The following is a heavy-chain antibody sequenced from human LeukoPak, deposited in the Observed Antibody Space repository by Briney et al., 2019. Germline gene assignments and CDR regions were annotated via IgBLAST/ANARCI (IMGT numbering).Heavy chain of an antibody. Sequence: PGGSLRLSCAASGFTFSRYSMNWVRQAPGKGLEWVSCISSSSSYIYYANSVKGRFTISRDNAKNSLYLQMNSLRAEDTAVYYCVRDRLMVYATKPTASAFDIWGQGTMVTVSS. CDR1: GFTFSRYS. V-gene: IGHV3-21*01. J-gene: IGHJ3*02. CDR2: ISSSSSYI. D-gene: IGHD2-8*01. CDR3: VRDRLMVYATKPTASAFDI.